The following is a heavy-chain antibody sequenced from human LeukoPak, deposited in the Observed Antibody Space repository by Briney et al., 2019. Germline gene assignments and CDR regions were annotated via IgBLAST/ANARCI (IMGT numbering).Heavy chain of an antibody. CDR2: ISAYNGNT. D-gene: IGHD6-19*01. CDR1: GYTFTSYG. V-gene: IGHV1-18*01. CDR3: ARDSGGAPVWLGNYYYYGMDV. Sequence: ASVKVSCKASGYTFTSYGISWVRQAPGQGLEWMGWISAYNGNTNYAQKLQGRVTMTTGTSTSTAYMELRSLRSDDTAVYYCARDSGGAPVWLGNYYYYGMDVWGQGTTVTVSS. J-gene: IGHJ6*02.